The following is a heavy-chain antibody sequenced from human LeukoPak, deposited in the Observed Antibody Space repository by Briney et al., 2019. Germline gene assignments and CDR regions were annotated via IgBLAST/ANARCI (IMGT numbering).Heavy chain of an antibody. V-gene: IGHV1-18*01. CDR1: GYTFSNYV. Sequence: ASVKVSCKASGYTFSNYVISWVRQAPGQGLEWMGWISAYNGNTNYAQKLQGRVSVTTDTSTSTAYMELRSLRSDDTAVYYCASGYSHTKPSDFDYWGQGTLVTVSS. J-gene: IGHJ4*02. CDR3: ASGYSHTKPSDFDY. CDR2: ISAYNGNT. D-gene: IGHD5-18*01.